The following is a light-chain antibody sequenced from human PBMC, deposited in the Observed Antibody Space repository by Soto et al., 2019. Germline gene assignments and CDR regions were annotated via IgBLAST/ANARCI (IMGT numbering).Light chain of an antibody. Sequence: QSALTQPPSVSGSPGQSVAISCTGASSDVGSSNGVSWYQPPPGTAPKLMIYDVSNRPSGVPDRFSGSKSGNTASLTISGLQAEDEADYYCSSYTSSSTYVFGTGTKLTVL. J-gene: IGLJ1*01. V-gene: IGLV2-18*02. CDR3: SSYTSSSTYV. CDR2: DVS. CDR1: SSDVGSSNG.